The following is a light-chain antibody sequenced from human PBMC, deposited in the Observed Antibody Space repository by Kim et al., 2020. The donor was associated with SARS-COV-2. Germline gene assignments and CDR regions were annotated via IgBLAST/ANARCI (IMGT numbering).Light chain of an antibody. CDR3: QAWDLGTVV. CDR2: QDT. Sequence: VSPGKTASSTCCGHNLGNKYVCWYQQKPGQSPLLLIYQDTSRPSGIPERFSGSNSGYTATLTISGTQAVDEADYFCQAWDLGTVVFGGGTQLTVL. J-gene: IGLJ2*01. CDR1: NLGNKY. V-gene: IGLV3-1*01.